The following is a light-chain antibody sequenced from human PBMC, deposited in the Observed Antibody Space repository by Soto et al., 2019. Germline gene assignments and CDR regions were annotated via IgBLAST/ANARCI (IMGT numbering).Light chain of an antibody. CDR1: DSNIGASYD. J-gene: IGLJ2*01. CDR3: QSYGSGLSVV. CDR2: ETD. Sequence: QSVLTQPPSASGAPGQRVTITCTGSDSNIGASYDVNWYQHLPGAAPNLLIYETDNRPSGVPDRFSASRSGASASLAIDKLQTGDEGDYYCQSYGSGLSVVFGGGTKLTVL. V-gene: IGLV1-40*01.